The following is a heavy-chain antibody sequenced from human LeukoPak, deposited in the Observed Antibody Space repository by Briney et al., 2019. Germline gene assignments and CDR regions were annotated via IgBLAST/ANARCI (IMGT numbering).Heavy chain of an antibody. CDR1: GGSISNYY. J-gene: IGHJ6*02. CDR2: IYYTGTT. V-gene: IGHV4-59*01. Sequence: NASETLSLTCTVSGGSISNYYWSWIRRPPGRALEWIGYIYYTGTTKYNPSLKSRATISLDTSKNQFSLKLTSVTAADTALFFCARGYDIDVWGQGTTVTVSS. CDR3: ARGYDIDV.